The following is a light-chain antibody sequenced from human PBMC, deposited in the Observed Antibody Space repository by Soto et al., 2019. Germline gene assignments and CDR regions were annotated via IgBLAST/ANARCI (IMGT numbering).Light chain of an antibody. V-gene: IGLV1-44*01. CDR1: SSNIGRNS. CDR2: SNN. Sequence: QSVLTQPPSASGTPGQRVTISCSGSSSNIGRNSVNWYQQVSGTAPKLLIYSNNQRPSGVPDRFSGSKSGTSASLAISGLQSEDEAVYYCQSYDRSLSGYVFGTGTKVTVL. J-gene: IGLJ1*01. CDR3: QSYDRSLSGYV.